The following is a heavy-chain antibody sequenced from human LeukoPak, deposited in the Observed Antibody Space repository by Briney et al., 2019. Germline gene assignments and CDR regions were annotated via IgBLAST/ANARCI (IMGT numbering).Heavy chain of an antibody. CDR3: ARVQSTWYVDY. CDR2: ISSSSSYT. D-gene: IGHD2-2*01. Sequence: GGSLRLSCAASGXNFSDYYMSWIRQAPGKGLEWVSYISSSSSYTNYADSVKGRFTISRDKAKNSLSLQIKSLRAEDTATYYCARVQSTWYVDYWGQGTLVAVSS. V-gene: IGHV3-11*05. CDR1: GXNFSDYY. J-gene: IGHJ4*02.